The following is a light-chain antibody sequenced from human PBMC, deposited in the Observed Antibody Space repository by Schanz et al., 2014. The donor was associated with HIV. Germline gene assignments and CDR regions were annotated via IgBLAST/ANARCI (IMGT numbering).Light chain of an antibody. V-gene: IGLV2-8*01. CDR1: SSDVGHYDS. CDR3: SSYTTSSTLV. J-gene: IGLJ2*01. Sequence: QSALTQPPSASGSRGQSVTISCTGTSSDVGHYDSVSWYQQHPGKPPKLMIYEVSKRPSGVPDRFSGSKSGNTASLTVSGLQADDEADYYCSSYTTSSTLVFGGGTKLTVL. CDR2: EVS.